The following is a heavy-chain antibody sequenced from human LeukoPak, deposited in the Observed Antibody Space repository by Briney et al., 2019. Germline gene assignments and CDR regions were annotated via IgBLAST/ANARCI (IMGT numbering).Heavy chain of an antibody. D-gene: IGHD3-10*01. CDR3: TRRGGY. CDR1: GFTFSSYA. CDR2: ISGSGVYT. J-gene: IGHJ4*02. V-gene: IGHV3-23*01. Sequence: GGSLRLSCAASGFTFSSYAMSWVRQAPGKGLEWVSAISGSGVYTYNADSVKGRFTISRDNSKNTLYLQMNSLKTEDTAVYYCTRRGGYWGQGTLVTVSS.